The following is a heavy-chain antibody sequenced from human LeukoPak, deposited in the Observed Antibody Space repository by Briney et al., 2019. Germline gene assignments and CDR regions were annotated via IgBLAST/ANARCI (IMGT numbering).Heavy chain of an antibody. D-gene: IGHD1-14*01. CDR2: INPNSGDT. CDR3: AKPRVGDAWAFDI. J-gene: IGHJ3*02. Sequence: ASVKVSCKASGYTFTDYYVHWVRQAPGQGLEWMGWINPNSGDTNYAQKFQGRVTMTRDTSINTAYMELSRLTSDDTAVYYCAKPRVGDAWAFDIWGHGTMVAVSS. V-gene: IGHV1-2*02. CDR1: GYTFTDYY.